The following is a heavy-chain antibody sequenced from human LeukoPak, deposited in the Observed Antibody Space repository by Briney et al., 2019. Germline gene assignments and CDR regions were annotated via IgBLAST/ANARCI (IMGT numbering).Heavy chain of an antibody. CDR1: GYTFTGFY. CDR2: INPDSGGT. V-gene: IGHV1-2*02. CDR3: ARDRVSTMIVETGWFDP. Sequence: GASVKVSCKASGYTFTGFYMHWVRQAPGQGLEWMGWINPDSGGTNYAQKFQGRVTMTRDTSISTAYMELSRLRSDDTAVYYCARDRVSTMIVETGWFDPWGQGTLVTVSS. J-gene: IGHJ5*02. D-gene: IGHD3-22*01.